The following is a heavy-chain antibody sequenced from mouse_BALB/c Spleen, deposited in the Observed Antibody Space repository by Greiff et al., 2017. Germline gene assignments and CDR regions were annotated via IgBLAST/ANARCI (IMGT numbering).Heavy chain of an antibody. CDR1: GFSLTSYG. V-gene: IGHV2-9*02. CDR2: IWAGGST. J-gene: IGHJ2*01. CDR3: ARDRPYYFDY. Sequence: QVQLQQSGPGLVQPSQSLSITCTVSGFSLTSYGVHWVRQPPGKGLEWLGVIWAGGSTNYNSALMSRLSISKDNSKSQVFLKMNSLQADDTAMYYCARDRPYYFDYWGQGTTLTVSS.